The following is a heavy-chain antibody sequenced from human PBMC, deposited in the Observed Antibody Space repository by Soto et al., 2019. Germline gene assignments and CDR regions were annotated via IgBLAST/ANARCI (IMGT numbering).Heavy chain of an antibody. CDR1: GFTFNTYG. CDR3: ARADCTGAYCYSWPFNYGVDV. CDR2: IWYDGSNQ. Sequence: QVQLVESGGGVVQPGGSLRLSCTTSGFTFNTYGMHWVRQAPGKGLEWVAIIWYDGSNQYYADCVKGRFTISRDNSRNTLYLQMNSMRAEDTVLYYCARADCTGAYCYSWPFNYGVDVWGQGTTVTVSS. V-gene: IGHV3-33*08. D-gene: IGHD2-15*01. J-gene: IGHJ6*02.